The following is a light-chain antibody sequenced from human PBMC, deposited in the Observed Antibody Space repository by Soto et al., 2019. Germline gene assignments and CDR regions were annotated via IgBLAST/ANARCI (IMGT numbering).Light chain of an antibody. V-gene: IGLV2-14*01. CDR3: RSYTSTNTLL. CDR1: SGDIGAFKY. Sequence: QSALTQPASVSGSPGQSITISCTGTSGDIGAFKYVSWYQQEPGNAPKLLIYEVSRRPSGISNRFSGSRSGNTASLTISGLQAEDETDYYCRSYTSTNTLLFGTGTKVTVL. J-gene: IGLJ1*01. CDR2: EVS.